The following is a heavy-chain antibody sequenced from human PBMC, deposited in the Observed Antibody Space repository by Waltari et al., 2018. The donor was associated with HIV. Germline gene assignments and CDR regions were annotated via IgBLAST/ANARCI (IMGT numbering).Heavy chain of an antibody. CDR3: ARLYYYDSSGYYYTGWFDP. CDR2: IYYSGST. CDR1: GGSISSYY. J-gene: IGHJ5*02. V-gene: IGHV4-59*13. D-gene: IGHD3-22*01. Sequence: QVQLQESGPGLVKPSETLSLTCTVAGGSISSYYWSWIRQPPGKGLEWIGYIYYSGSTNYNPSLKSRVTISVDTSKNQFSLKLSSVTAADTAVYYCARLYYYDSSGYYYTGWFDPWGQGTLVTVSS.